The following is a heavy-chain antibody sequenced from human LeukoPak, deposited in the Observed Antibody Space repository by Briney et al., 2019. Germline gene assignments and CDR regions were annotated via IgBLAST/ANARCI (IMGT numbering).Heavy chain of an antibody. V-gene: IGHV3-23*01. J-gene: IGHJ4*02. D-gene: IGHD2-15*01. CDR1: GFTFSSYA. CDR2: ISGSGGST. Sequence: GGSLRLSCAASGFTFSSYAMSWVRQAPGKGLEWVSAISGSGGSTYYADSVKGRFTISGDNSKNSLDLQMNSLRDEDTAVYYCARARASGRSGFDYWGQGTLVTVSS. CDR3: ARARASGRSGFDY.